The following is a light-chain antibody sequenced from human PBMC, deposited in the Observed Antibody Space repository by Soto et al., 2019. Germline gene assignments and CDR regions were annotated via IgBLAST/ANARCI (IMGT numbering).Light chain of an antibody. CDR2: DAS. CDR1: QSISNY. V-gene: IGKV3-11*01. Sequence: EVVWTQSPATLSLSPGERATLSCRASQSISNYLAWYQQKPGQAPRLLIFDASDRATGIPTRFSGSGSGTDFTLTISSLAPEDFAVYYCQQRHDWPTFGGGTKVDIK. J-gene: IGKJ4*01. CDR3: QQRHDWPT.